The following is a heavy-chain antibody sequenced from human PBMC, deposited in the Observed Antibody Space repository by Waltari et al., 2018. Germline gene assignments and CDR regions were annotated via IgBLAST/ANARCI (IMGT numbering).Heavy chain of an antibody. V-gene: IGHV1-2*02. Sequence: QVQLVQSGAEVKKPGASVKVSCKASGYTFTGYYMPWVRPAPGQGLEWMGWINPNSGGTNYAQKFQGRVTMTRDTSISTAYMELSRLRSDDTAVYYCARDSVTIVVTAGFDPWGQGTLVTVSS. CDR2: INPNSGGT. CDR1: GYTFTGYY. D-gene: IGHD4-17*01. J-gene: IGHJ5*02. CDR3: ARDSVTIVVTAGFDP.